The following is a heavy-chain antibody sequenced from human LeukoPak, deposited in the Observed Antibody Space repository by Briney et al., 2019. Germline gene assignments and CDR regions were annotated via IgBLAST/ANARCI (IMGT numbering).Heavy chain of an antibody. CDR1: GYTFTGYY. D-gene: IGHD1-1*01. J-gene: IGHJ4*02. CDR2: ISAYNGNT. V-gene: IGHV1-18*04. CDR3: AREGGPTGGAQDY. Sequence: ASVKVSYKASGYTFTGYYMHWVRQAPGLGLEWMGWISAYNGNTHYAQKVQDRVTMTTDTSTSTAYMELRSLRSDDTAVYYCAREGGPTGGAQDYWGQGTLVTVSS.